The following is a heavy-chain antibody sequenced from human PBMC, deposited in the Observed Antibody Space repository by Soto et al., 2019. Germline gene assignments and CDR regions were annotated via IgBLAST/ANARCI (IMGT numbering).Heavy chain of an antibody. Sequence: SETLSLTCSVSSASLSSSTYYWSWIRQPPGRGPEWIGSIYYSGNTYYKPSLKSRVSISIDTSRNQFSLKLTSVTAADTGVYYCASSSPFHYWGPGLLVTVSS. CDR2: IYYSGNT. D-gene: IGHD6-6*01. V-gene: IGHV4-39*01. CDR1: SASLSSSTYY. J-gene: IGHJ4*02. CDR3: ASSSPFHY.